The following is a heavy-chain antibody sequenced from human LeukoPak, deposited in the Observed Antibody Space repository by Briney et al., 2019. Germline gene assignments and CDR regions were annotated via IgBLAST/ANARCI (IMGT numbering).Heavy chain of an antibody. CDR3: ARADRLHGGPYLIGP. CDR2: INPNSGGT. J-gene: IGHJ5*02. CDR1: EYSFTDYY. D-gene: IGHD2-21*01. V-gene: IGHV1-2*02. Sequence: ASVKVSCKTSEYSFTDYYMHWVRQAPGQGLEWMGWINPNSGGTSSAQKFQGRVTMTRDTSITTVYMEVSWLTSDDTAIYYCARADRLHGGPYLIGPWGQGTLVTVSS.